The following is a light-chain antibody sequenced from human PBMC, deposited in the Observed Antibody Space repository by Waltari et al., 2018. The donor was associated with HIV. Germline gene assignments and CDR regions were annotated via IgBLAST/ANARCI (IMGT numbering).Light chain of an antibody. CDR3: CSYAGSYTVV. CDR1: SSDAGGYNY. V-gene: IGLV2-11*01. Sequence: QSALTQPRSVSGSPGQSVTISCTGTSSDAGGYNYVSWYQQHPGKAPKLMIYDVSKRPAGVPDHFSGSKSGNTASLTISGLQAEDEADYYCCSYAGSYTVVFGGGTKLTVL. CDR2: DVS. J-gene: IGLJ2*01.